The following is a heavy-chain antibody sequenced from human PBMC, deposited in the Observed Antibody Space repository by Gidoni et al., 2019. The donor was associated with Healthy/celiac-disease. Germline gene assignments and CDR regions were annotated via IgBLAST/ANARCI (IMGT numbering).Heavy chain of an antibody. CDR2: SSGSGGST. Sequence: EVQLLESGGGLVQPGGSLRLPGAASGFSFSSYAMRWVRQAPGKGLGWVSASSGSGGSTYYADYVKGRFTISRENSKNTLYLQMNSLRAEDTAVYYCAKGVVAATPNWFDPWGQGTLVTVSS. D-gene: IGHD2-15*01. V-gene: IGHV3-23*01. CDR3: AKGVVAATPNWFDP. J-gene: IGHJ5*02. CDR1: GFSFSSYA.